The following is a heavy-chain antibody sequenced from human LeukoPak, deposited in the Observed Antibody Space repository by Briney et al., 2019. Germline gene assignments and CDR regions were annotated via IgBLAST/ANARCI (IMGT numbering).Heavy chain of an antibody. CDR2: ISAYNGNT. CDR3: ARVNWNYVSVRFVLDY. Sequence: ASVKVSCKASGYTFTSYGISWVRQAPGQGLEWMGWISAYNGNTNYAQKLQGRVTMTTDTSTSTAYMELRSLRSDDTAVYYCARVNWNYVSVRFVLDYWGQGTLVTVSS. D-gene: IGHD1-7*01. V-gene: IGHV1-18*01. CDR1: GYTFTSYG. J-gene: IGHJ4*02.